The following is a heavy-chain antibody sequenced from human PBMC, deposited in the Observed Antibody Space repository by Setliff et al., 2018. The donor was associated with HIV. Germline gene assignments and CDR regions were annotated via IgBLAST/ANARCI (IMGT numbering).Heavy chain of an antibody. V-gene: IGHV4-4*02. CDR1: GGSISSSNW. J-gene: IGHJ6*02. D-gene: IGHD6-19*01. CDR3: ARGTREAVAGSNYYYYYGLDV. CDR2: IYHGVST. Sequence: LSLTCAVSGGSISSSNWWSWVRQPPGKGLEWIGEIYHGVSTNYNPSLKSRVTISVDKSKNQFSLKLSSVTAADTAVYYCARGTREAVAGSNYYYYYGLDVWGQGTTVTVSS.